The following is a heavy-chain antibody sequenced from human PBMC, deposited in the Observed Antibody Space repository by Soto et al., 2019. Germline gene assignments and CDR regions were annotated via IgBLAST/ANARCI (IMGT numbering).Heavy chain of an antibody. CDR1: GFTFSNYW. Sequence: EVQLVESGGGLVQPGGSLRLSCAASGFTFSNYWMSWVRQAPGKGREWVASIKQDGSEKYYVDSVKGRFTISRDNTKNSLYLQMNSLRAEDTAMYYCARGTSFDFDDNAYYAHWGQGTLVTVSS. J-gene: IGHJ4*02. D-gene: IGHD3-22*01. V-gene: IGHV3-7*03. CDR3: ARGTSFDFDDNAYYAH. CDR2: IKQDGSEK.